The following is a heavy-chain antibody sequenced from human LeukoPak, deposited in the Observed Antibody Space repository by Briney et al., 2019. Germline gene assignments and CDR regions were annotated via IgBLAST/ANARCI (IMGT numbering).Heavy chain of an antibody. CDR2: IYHSGST. J-gene: IGHJ5*02. Sequence: SETLSLTCAVSGVSISSGGYSWSWIRQPPGKGLEWIGYIYHSGSTYYNPSLKSRVTISVDRSKNQFSLKLSSVTAADTAVYYCARGEGDFDPWGQGTLVTVSS. CDR1: GVSISSGGYS. V-gene: IGHV4-30-2*01. CDR3: ARGEGDFDP.